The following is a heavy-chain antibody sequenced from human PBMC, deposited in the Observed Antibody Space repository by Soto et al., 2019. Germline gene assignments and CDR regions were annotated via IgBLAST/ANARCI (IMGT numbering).Heavy chain of an antibody. Sequence: QVQLVESGGGVVQPGRSLRLSCTASGITFSSYTMHWVRQAPGKGLEWVAVISSDGSIKYYADSVKGRFTISRDNSKNTLYLQMNSLRAEDTAVFYCARPNPDYGDYSPLVYWGQGTLVTVSS. CDR2: ISSDGSIK. CDR3: ARPNPDYGDYSPLVY. CDR1: GITFSSYT. D-gene: IGHD4-17*01. J-gene: IGHJ4*02. V-gene: IGHV3-30-3*01.